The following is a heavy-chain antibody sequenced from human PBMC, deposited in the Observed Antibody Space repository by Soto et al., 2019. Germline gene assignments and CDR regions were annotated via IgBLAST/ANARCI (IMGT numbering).Heavy chain of an antibody. Sequence: EQLMQSGAEVKKPGTSVKVSCKASGYTFTSYYLHWVRQAPGQGLEWMGIINPSGGGTIYAPKFQGRVTMTTVTSTTTVSMELSGLRSDASAVYFCARCSPNIRYSYGFGMDMWGQGTTVTVSS. CDR3: ARCSPNIRYSYGFGMDM. CDR2: INPSGGGT. V-gene: IGHV1-46*01. D-gene: IGHD5-18*01. J-gene: IGHJ6*02. CDR1: GYTFTSYY.